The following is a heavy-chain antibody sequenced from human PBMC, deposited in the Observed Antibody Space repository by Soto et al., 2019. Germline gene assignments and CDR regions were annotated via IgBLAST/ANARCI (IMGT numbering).Heavy chain of an antibody. V-gene: IGHV3-74*01. CDR2: IMTDGSIT. Sequence: LRLSCAASGFTFSSYWMHGVSQASGKGLVWVSRIMTDGSITTYADSVKGRFTISRDNAKNTLYLQMNSLRAEDTAVYYCARGGAHTAMANEYWGQGALVTVS. CDR1: GFTFSSYW. J-gene: IGHJ4*02. CDR3: ARGGAHTAMANEY. D-gene: IGHD5-18*01.